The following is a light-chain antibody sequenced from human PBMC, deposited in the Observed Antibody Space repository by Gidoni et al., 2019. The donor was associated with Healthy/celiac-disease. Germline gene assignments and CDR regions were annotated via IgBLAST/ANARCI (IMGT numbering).Light chain of an antibody. Sequence: SYVLTQPPSVSVAPGKTARINCGGNNIGSKSVHWYQQKPGQAPVLVIYYDSDRPSGIPERFSGSNSGNTATLTISRVEAGDEADYYCQVWDSSSDHPHVVFGGGTKLTVL. CDR2: YDS. CDR3: QVWDSSSDHPHVV. J-gene: IGLJ2*01. V-gene: IGLV3-21*04. CDR1: NIGSKS.